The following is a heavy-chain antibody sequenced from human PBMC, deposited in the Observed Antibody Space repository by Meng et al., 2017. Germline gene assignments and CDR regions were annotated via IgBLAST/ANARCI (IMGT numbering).Heavy chain of an antibody. CDR1: GGSLSGYY. J-gene: IGHJ5*02. CDR3: ARGRAGYCSSTSCYRFAWFDP. V-gene: IGHV4-34*01. Sequence: QVQLQQWGAGLLKPSETLSLTCAGCGGSLSGYYWSGIRQPPGKGLEWIGEINHSGSTNYNPSLKSRVTISVDTSKNKFSLKLSSVTAADTAVYYCARGRAGYCSSTSCYRFAWFDPWGQGTLVTVSS. D-gene: IGHD2-2*02. CDR2: INHSGST.